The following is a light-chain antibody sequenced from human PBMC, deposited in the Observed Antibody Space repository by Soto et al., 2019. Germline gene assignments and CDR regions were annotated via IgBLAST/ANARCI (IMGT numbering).Light chain of an antibody. CDR2: GAS. J-gene: IGKJ2*01. Sequence: EIVMTQSPGTLSVSPGERVTLSCRASQSVSSHLAWYQQKPDQAPRLLIYGASTRATGIPARFSGSGSGTEFTLTISSLESEDFALYYCQQYYDWPPYTFGQGTKVDMK. V-gene: IGKV3-15*01. CDR3: QQYYDWPPYT. CDR1: QSVSSH.